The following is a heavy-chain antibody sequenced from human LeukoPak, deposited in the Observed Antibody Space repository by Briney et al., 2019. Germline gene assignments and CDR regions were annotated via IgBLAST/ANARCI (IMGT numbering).Heavy chain of an antibody. Sequence: GGSLGLSCAASGFTFSSYEMDWVRQAPGKGQEWVSYISSSGSTIYYADSVKGRFTISRDNAKNSLYLQMNSLRAEDTAVYYCARGYYYDSSGYYARAIDYWGQGTLVTVSS. J-gene: IGHJ4*02. V-gene: IGHV3-48*03. CDR1: GFTFSSYE. CDR2: ISSSGSTI. CDR3: ARGYYYDSSGYYARAIDY. D-gene: IGHD3-22*01.